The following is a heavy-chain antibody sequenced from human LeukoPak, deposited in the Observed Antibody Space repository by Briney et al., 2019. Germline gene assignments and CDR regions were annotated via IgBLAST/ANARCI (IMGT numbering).Heavy chain of an antibody. D-gene: IGHD2-2*01. CDR3: ARGSRYCSTTSCSSFDY. CDR1: RGSISSYS. CDR2: MFHSGSP. Sequence: SETLSLTCTVSRGSISSYSWNWIRQSPRRGLEWIGYMFHSGSPNYNPSLKSRVAISIDTSKNQFSLKLSSVTAADTAVYYCARGSRYCSTTSCSSFDYWGHGTLVTVSS. J-gene: IGHJ4*01. V-gene: IGHV4-59*01.